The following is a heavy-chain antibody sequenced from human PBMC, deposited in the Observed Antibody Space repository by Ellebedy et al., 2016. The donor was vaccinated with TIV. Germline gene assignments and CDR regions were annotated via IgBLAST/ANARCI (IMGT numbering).Heavy chain of an antibody. Sequence: SETLSLXXTVSGGSISSYYWSWIRQPPGKGLEWIGYIYYSGSTNYNPSLKSRVTISVDTSKNQFSLKLSSVTAADTAVYYCARAGLIVDTAMVASRYFDLWGRGTLVTVSS. D-gene: IGHD5-18*01. J-gene: IGHJ2*01. V-gene: IGHV4-59*01. CDR3: ARAGLIVDTAMVASRYFDL. CDR1: GGSISSYY. CDR2: IYYSGST.